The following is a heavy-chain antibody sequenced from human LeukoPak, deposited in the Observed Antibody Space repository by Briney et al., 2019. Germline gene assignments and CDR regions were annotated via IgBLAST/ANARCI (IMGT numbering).Heavy chain of an antibody. D-gene: IGHD2-15*01. CDR1: GFTFSNYA. V-gene: IGHV3-23*01. CDR2: ISGSGGST. Sequence: PGGSLRLSCAASGFTFSNYAMSWVRQAPGKGLEWVSAISGSGGSTYYADSVKGRFTISRDNSKNTLYLQMNSLRAEDTAVYYCIMVVAATLRDYWGQGTLVTVSS. CDR3: IMVVAATLRDY. J-gene: IGHJ4*02.